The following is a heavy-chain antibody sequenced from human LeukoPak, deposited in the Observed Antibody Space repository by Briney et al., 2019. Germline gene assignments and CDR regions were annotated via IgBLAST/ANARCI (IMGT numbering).Heavy chain of an antibody. D-gene: IGHD5-12*01. CDR3: ARSGGYSGYDFQYYFDY. CDR2: IWYDGSNK. J-gene: IGHJ4*02. V-gene: IGHV3-33*01. CDR1: GFTFSSYG. Sequence: GRSLRLSCAASGFTFSSYGMHWVRQAPGKGLEWVAVIWYDGSNKYYADSVKGRFTISRDNSKNTLYLQMNSLRAEDTAVYYCARSGGYSGYDFQYYFDYWGQGTPVTVSS.